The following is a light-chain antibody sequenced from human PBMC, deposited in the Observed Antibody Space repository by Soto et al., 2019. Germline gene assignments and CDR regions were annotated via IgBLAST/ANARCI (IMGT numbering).Light chain of an antibody. CDR2: GAS. V-gene: IGKV3-15*01. J-gene: IGKJ4*01. CDR3: QQYIRWPLT. CDR1: QSVSSN. Sequence: EIMITQSPATPSVSPRERAPLSCQASQSVSSNLAWYQQKPGQAPSLLIYGASTRATGTPARFSGSGSGTEFTLTISSLQSEDFAVYYCQQYIRWPLTFGGGTNV.